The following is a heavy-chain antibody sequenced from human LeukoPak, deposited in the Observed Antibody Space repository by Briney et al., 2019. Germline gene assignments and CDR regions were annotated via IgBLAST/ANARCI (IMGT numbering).Heavy chain of an antibody. D-gene: IGHD3-10*01. J-gene: IGHJ6*03. CDR2: INTNTGNP. Sequence: GASVKVSCKASGYTFTSYYMHWVRQAPGQGLEWMGWINTNTGNPTYAQGFTGRFVFSLDTSVSTAYLQISSLKAEDTAVYYCARTGSYFSAYYYYMDVWGKGTTVTVSS. V-gene: IGHV7-4-1*02. CDR1: GYTFTSYY. CDR3: ARTGSYFSAYYYYMDV.